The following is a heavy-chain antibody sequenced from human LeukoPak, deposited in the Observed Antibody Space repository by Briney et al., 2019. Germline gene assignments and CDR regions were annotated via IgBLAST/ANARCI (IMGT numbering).Heavy chain of an antibody. D-gene: IGHD6-13*01. Sequence: GGSLRLSCTASGFTFGDYAMSWVRQAPGKGLEWVGFIRSKAYGGTTEYAASVKGRFTISRDDSKSIAYQQMNSLKTEDTAVYYCTRAKQQLVDYYYYGMDVWGQGTTVTVSS. V-gene: IGHV3-49*04. CDR1: GFTFGDYA. CDR3: TRAKQQLVDYYYYGMDV. CDR2: IRSKAYGGTT. J-gene: IGHJ6*02.